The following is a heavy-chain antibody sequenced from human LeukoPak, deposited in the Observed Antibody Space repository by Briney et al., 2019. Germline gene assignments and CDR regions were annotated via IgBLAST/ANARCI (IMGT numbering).Heavy chain of an antibody. D-gene: IGHD2-2*01. J-gene: IGHJ5*02. CDR3: ARDRVPAAPNSNWFDP. CDR2: IWYDGSNK. V-gene: IGHV3-33*01. CDR1: GFTFSSYG. Sequence: GGSLRLSCAASGFTFSSYGMHWVRQAPGKGLEWAAVIWYDGSNKYYADSVKGRFTISRDNSKNTLYLQMASLRAEDTAVYYCARDRVPAAPNSNWFDPWGQGTLVTVSS.